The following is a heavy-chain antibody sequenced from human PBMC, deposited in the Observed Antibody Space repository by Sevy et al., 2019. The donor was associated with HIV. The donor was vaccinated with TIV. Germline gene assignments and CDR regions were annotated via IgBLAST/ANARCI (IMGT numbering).Heavy chain of an antibody. V-gene: IGHV3-53*01. CDR3: ARVSDGDYYYYYYMDV. J-gene: IGHJ6*03. Sequence: GGSLRLSCAASGFTVSSNYMSWVRQALGKGLEWVSVIYSGGSTYYADSVKGRFTISRDNSKNTLYLQMNSLRAEDTAVYYCARVSDGDYYYYYYMDVWGKGTTVTVSS. CDR1: GFTVSSNY. D-gene: IGHD2-21*01. CDR2: IYSGGST.